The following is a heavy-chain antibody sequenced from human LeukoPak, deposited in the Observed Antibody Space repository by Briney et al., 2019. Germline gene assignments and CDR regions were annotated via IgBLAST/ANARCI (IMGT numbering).Heavy chain of an antibody. V-gene: IGHV3-23*01. CDR3: TSQTHRGRARYYPDY. CDR2: ISPTSGTT. Sequence: GSLRLSCTTSGFTFSSYSMTWVRQSPGKGLEWVSIISPTSGTTYYADSVKGRFTVSRDNSKNTLYLQMKSLRAEDTAVYYCTSQTHRGRARYYPDYWGQGTLVTVSS. D-gene: IGHD1-26*01. CDR1: GFTFSSYS. J-gene: IGHJ4*02.